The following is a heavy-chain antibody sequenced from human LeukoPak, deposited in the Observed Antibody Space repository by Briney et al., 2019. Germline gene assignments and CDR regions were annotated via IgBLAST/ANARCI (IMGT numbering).Heavy chain of an antibody. CDR2: ISGSGGST. CDR3: AKGQPYYDFWSGYYTA. Sequence: PGGSLRLSCAASGFTFSSYAMSWVRQAPGKGLEWVSAISGSGGSTYYADSVKGRFTISRDNSKNTLYLQMSSLRAEDTAVYYCAKGQPYYDFWSGYYTAWGQGTLVTVSS. D-gene: IGHD3-3*01. J-gene: IGHJ4*02. V-gene: IGHV3-23*01. CDR1: GFTFSSYA.